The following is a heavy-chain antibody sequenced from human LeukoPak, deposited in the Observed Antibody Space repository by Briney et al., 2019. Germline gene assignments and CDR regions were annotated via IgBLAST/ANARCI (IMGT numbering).Heavy chain of an antibody. CDR2: IYYSGST. D-gene: IGHD3-22*01. J-gene: IGHJ4*02. Sequence: SETLSLTCTVSGGSISSISYYWGWIRQPPGKGLEWIGSIYYSGSTYYNPSLKSRVTISVDTSKNQFSLKLSSVTAADTAVYYCARERYYYDSSGYYRIAFDYWGQGTLVTVSS. V-gene: IGHV4-39*07. CDR1: GGSISSISYY. CDR3: ARERYYYDSSGYYRIAFDY.